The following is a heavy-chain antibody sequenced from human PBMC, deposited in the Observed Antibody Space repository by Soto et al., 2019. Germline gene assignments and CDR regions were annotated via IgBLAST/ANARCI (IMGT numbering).Heavy chain of an antibody. D-gene: IGHD2-15*01. V-gene: IGHV4-39*01. CDR1: FASFSSNSYH. CDR2: ISYTGTT. Sequence: PSETLSLTCSVSFASFSSNSYHWGWIRQPPGKGLEWIGSISYTGTTYYSPPLKSRVTISADTSKKQFSLKLDSATAADTAVYYCARLVVVAPVANVWGQGTLVTVS. CDR3: ARLVVVAPVANV. J-gene: IGHJ4*02.